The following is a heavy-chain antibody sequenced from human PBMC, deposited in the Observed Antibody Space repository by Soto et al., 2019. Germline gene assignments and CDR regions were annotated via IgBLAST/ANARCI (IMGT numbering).Heavy chain of an antibody. CDR1: GVSLTSTSYY. Sequence: QLQLQESGPGLVKPSETLSLTCTVSGVSLTSTSYYCGWIRQPPGKGLEWITTLYYNGGSYCIPSLENRVTMSVDISKNQFSLRLSSVTAADTAKYYCAFIRYPDSFDVWCQGTTVIVSS. V-gene: IGHV4-39*01. J-gene: IGHJ3*01. CDR3: AFIRYPDSFDV. CDR2: LYYNGGS. D-gene: IGHD3-9*01.